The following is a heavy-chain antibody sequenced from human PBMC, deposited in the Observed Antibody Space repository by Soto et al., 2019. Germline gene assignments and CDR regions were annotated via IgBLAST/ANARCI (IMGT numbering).Heavy chain of an antibody. CDR3: TSGLVPITY. D-gene: IGHD1-20*01. J-gene: IGHJ4*02. CDR1: GFTINNNY. CDR2: LYRNGSA. V-gene: IGHV3-53*01. Sequence: GVLRLSCAASGFTINNNYMTWVRQAPGKGLEWVSVLYRNGSAYYPDSVRGRFSISRDNSKNTLYLQMGRLRAEDTAVYFCTSGLVPITYWGQGTLVTVSS.